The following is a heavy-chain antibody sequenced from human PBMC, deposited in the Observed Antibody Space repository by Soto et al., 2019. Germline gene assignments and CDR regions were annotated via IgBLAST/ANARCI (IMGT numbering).Heavy chain of an antibody. D-gene: IGHD3-16*02. J-gene: IGHJ4*02. CDR2: IYHSGST. CDR3: ARREITFGGVIADDY. CDR1: GGSISSSNW. Sequence: QVQLQESGPGLVKPSGTLSLTCAVSGGSISSSNWWSWVRQPPGKGLEWIGEIYHSGSTNYNPSLKSRVTISVDKSQNQFSLKLSSVTAADTAVYYCARREITFGGVIADDYWGQGTLVTVSS. V-gene: IGHV4-4*02.